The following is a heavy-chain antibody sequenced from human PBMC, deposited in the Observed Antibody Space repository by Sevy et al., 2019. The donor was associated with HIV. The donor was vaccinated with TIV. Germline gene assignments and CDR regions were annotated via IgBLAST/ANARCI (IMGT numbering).Heavy chain of an antibody. CDR3: SRGRLAAAYNWFDP. CDR1: GYTFTGYY. J-gene: IGHJ5*02. Sequence: ASVKVSCKASGYTFTGYYMHWVRQAPGQGLEWMGWINPNRGGTNYAQKFPGRVTMTRDTSISTAYMELSRLRSDDTAVYYCSRGRLAAAYNWFDPWGQGTLVTVSS. CDR2: INPNRGGT. V-gene: IGHV1-2*02. D-gene: IGHD2-15*01.